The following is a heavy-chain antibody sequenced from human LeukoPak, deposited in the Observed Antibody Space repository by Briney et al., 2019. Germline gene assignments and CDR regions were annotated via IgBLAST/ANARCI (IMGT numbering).Heavy chain of an antibody. V-gene: IGHV4-39*07. CDR3: ARVSLWSGDAFDI. J-gene: IGHJ3*02. D-gene: IGHD3-10*02. CDR1: GGSISSSSYY. CDR2: IYYSGST. Sequence: SETLSLTCTVSGGSISSSSYYWGWIRQPPGKGLEGIGSIYYSGSTYYNPSLKSRVTISVDTSKNQFSLKLSSVTAADTAVYYCARVSLWSGDAFDIWGQGTMVTVSS.